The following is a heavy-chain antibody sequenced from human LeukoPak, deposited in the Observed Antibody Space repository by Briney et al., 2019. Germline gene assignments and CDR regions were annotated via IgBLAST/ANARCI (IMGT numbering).Heavy chain of an antibody. CDR2: IYSGGST. CDR1: GFTVSTNY. CDR3: ARAGYTSGWFRD. D-gene: IGHD6-19*01. Sequence: GGSLRLSCAASGFTVSTNYMSWVRQAPGKGLEWVSVIYSGGSTNYADSVKGRFTISRDNPNNTLYPQMNSLRAEDTAVYYCARAGYTSGWFRDWGQGTLVTVSS. J-gene: IGHJ4*02. V-gene: IGHV3-66*01.